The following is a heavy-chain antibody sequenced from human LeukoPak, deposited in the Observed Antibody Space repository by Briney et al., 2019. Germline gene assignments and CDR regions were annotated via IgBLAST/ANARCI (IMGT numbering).Heavy chain of an antibody. CDR3: VRGYCSGGSCYARAFDI. CDR1: GFTFSGYW. V-gene: IGHV3-74*01. D-gene: IGHD2-15*01. CDR2: INSDGRST. Sequence: GGSLRLSCAASGFTFSGYWMHWVRHAPEKGLVWVSRINSDGRSTSYADSVKGRFTISRDNAKNSLYLQMNSLRAEDTAVYYCVRGYCSGGSCYARAFDIWGQGTMVTVSS. J-gene: IGHJ3*02.